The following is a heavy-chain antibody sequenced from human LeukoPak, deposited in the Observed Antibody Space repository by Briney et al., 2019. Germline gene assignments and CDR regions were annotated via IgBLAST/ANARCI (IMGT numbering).Heavy chain of an antibody. J-gene: IGHJ4*02. D-gene: IGHD6-19*01. CDR2: TRNKANSYTT. CDR1: GFTFSDHY. Sequence: GGSLRLSCAASGFTFSDHYMDWVRQAPGKGLEWVGRTRNKANSYTTEYAASVKGRFTISRDDSKNSLYLQMNNLKTEDTAVYYCARVASAVAGTTARTYFDYWGQGTLVTVSS. V-gene: IGHV3-72*01. CDR3: ARVASAVAGTTARTYFDY.